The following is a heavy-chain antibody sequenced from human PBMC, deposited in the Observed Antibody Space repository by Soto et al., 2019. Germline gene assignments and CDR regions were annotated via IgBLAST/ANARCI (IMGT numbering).Heavy chain of an antibody. CDR3: ARDGLPDDFRSGGYWFDP. V-gene: IGHV3-30-3*01. J-gene: IGHJ5*02. CDR2: ISHDGRNE. Sequence: QAYLVESGGGVVQPGRSLRLSCAASGFSFSTFALHRVRQAPGEGLEWVALISHDGRNEKYAESVKGRFTISRDNSKNTVYMQMDSLRLEDTGVYYCARDGLPDDFRSGGYWFDPWGQGTQVTVSS. CDR1: GFSFSTFA. D-gene: IGHD3-3*01.